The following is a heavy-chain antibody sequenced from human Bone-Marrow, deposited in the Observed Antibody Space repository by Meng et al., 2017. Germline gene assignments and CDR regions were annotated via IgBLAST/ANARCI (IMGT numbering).Heavy chain of an antibody. CDR3: ARGPTTMAHDFDY. D-gene: IGHD4-11*01. J-gene: IGHJ4*02. V-gene: IGHV4-34*01. Sequence: QVQLQQVGAGWLKPSETLSLTCVVSGGSFSDYYWSWIRQPPGKGLEWIGEINHSGSTNYNPSLESRATISVDTSQNNLSLKLSSVTAADSAVYYCARGPTTMAHDFDYWGQGTLVTVSS. CDR2: INHSGST. CDR1: GGSFSDYY.